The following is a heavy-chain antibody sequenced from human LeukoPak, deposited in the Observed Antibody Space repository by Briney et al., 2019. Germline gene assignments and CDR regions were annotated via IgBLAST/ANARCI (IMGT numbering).Heavy chain of an antibody. V-gene: IGHV4-34*01. D-gene: IGHD6-13*01. CDR2: INHSGST. J-gene: IGHJ4*02. Sequence: SETLSLTCAVYGGSFSGYYWSWIRQPPGKGLEWIGEINHSGSTNYNPSLKSRVTISVDTSKNQFSLKLSSVTAADTAVYYCASSSSWSGFGYWGQGTLVTVSS. CDR3: ASSSSWSGFGY. CDR1: GGSFSGYY.